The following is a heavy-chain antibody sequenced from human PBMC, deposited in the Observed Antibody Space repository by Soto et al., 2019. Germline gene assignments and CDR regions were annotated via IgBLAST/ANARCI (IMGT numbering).Heavy chain of an antibody. J-gene: IGHJ6*02. CDR2: ISGSGGST. Sequence: GGSLRLSCAASGFTFSSYAMSWVRQAPGKGPEWVSAISGSGGSTYYADSVKGRFTISRDNSKNTLYLQMNSLRAEDTAVYYCATRDYDSSGYYYLYYYYGMDVWGQGTTVTVSS. D-gene: IGHD3-22*01. V-gene: IGHV3-23*01. CDR1: GFTFSSYA. CDR3: ATRDYDSSGYYYLYYYYGMDV.